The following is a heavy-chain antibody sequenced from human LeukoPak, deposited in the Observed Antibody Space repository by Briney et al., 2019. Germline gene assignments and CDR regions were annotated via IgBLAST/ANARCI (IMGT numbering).Heavy chain of an antibody. CDR3: AREYVTTIYYYYYGMDV. CDR1: GYTFTGYY. J-gene: IGHJ6*02. D-gene: IGHD4-11*01. Sequence: GASVKVSCKASGYTFTGYYMHWVRQAPGQGLEWMGIINPSGGSTSYAQKFQGRVTMTRDTSTSTVYMELSSLRSEDTAVYYCAREYVTTIYYYYYGMDVWGQGTTVTVSS. CDR2: INPSGGST. V-gene: IGHV1-46*01.